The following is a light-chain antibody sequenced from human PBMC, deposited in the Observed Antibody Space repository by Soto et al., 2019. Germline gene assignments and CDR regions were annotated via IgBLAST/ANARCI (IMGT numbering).Light chain of an antibody. V-gene: IGLV2-23*02. CDR2: EVS. Sequence: ALTQPASVSGSRGQSITISCTGTSSNVGSYNFVSWYRQYPGKAPELIIYEVSQRPSTFFNRFSGSKSGNTASLTISGLQSDDEADYYCCSYAGNNALVFGGGTKLTVL. CDR1: SSNVGSYNF. CDR3: CSYAGNNALV. J-gene: IGLJ3*02.